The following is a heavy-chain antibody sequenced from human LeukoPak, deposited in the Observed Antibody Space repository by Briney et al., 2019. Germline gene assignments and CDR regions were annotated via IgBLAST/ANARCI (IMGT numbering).Heavy chain of an antibody. J-gene: IGHJ6*02. CDR2: ISGSGGST. V-gene: IGHV3-23*01. CDR3: ARFRSTVTTSYYGMDV. CDR1: GFTFSSYA. D-gene: IGHD4-4*01. Sequence: RGSLRLSCAASGFTFSSYAMSWVRQAPGKGLEWVSAISGSGGSTYYADSVKGRFTISRDNSKNSLYLQMNSLRAEDTAVYYCARFRSTVTTSYYGMDVWGQGTTVTVSS.